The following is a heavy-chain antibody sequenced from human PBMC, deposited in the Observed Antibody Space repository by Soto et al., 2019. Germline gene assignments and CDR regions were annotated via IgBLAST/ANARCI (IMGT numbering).Heavy chain of an antibody. CDR2: ISYDGSNK. Sequence: QVQLVESGGGVVQPGRSLRLSCAASGFTFSSYAMHWVRQAPGKGLEWVAVISYDGSNKYYADSVKGRFTISRDNSKNTLYLQMNSLRAEDTAVYYCGRDRIYSSSWHDYWGQGTLVNVSS. J-gene: IGHJ4*02. CDR1: GFTFSSYA. D-gene: IGHD6-13*01. CDR3: GRDRIYSSSWHDY. V-gene: IGHV3-30-3*01.